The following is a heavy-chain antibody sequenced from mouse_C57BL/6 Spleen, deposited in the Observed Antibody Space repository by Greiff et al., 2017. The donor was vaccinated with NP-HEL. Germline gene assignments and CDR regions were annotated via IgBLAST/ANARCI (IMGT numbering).Heavy chain of an antibody. CDR1: GFTFSSYA. J-gene: IGHJ3*01. CDR2: ISDGGSYT. V-gene: IGHV5-4*01. Sequence: EVHLVESGGGLVKPGGSLKLSCAASGFTFSSYAMSWVRQTPEKRLEWVATISDGGSYTYYPDNVKGRFTISRDNAKNNLYLQMSHLKSEDTAMYYCARDLGRGGFAYWGQGTLVTVSA. D-gene: IGHD4-1*01. CDR3: ARDLGRGGFAY.